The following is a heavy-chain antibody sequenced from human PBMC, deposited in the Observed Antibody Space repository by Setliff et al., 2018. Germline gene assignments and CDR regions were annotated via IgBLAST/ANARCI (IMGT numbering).Heavy chain of an antibody. CDR3: ARGGTFLYFDF. J-gene: IGHJ4*02. V-gene: IGHV4-59*01. D-gene: IGHD5-12*01. Sequence: PSETLSLTCTVSDGSLSTYYWSWIRQPPGKGLEFIGYVYYSGTANYSPSLRSRLTISVDTSKNQFSLKLRSVTAADTAVYYFARGGTFLYFDFWGQGAPVTVSS. CDR2: VYYSGTA. CDR1: DGSLSTYY.